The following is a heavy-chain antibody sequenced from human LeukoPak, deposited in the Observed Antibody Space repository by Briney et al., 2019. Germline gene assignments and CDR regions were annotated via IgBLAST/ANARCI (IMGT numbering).Heavy chain of an antibody. V-gene: IGHV3-48*04. CDR2: ISSSSSTI. Sequence: GGSLRLSCAASGFTFNSYSMNWVRQAPGKGLEWVSYISSSSSTIYYADSVKGRFTISRDNAKNSLYLQMNSLRAEDTAVYYCARGGLRGYSYGTIDYWGQGTLVTVSS. CDR3: ARGGLRGYSYGTIDY. D-gene: IGHD5-18*01. CDR1: GFTFNSYS. J-gene: IGHJ4*02.